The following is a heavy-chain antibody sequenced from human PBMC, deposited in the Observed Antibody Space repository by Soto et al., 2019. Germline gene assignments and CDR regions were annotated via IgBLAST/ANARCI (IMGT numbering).Heavy chain of an antibody. D-gene: IGHD1-26*01. CDR3: ARTSLLYGMDV. CDR1: GCSISSYY. Sequence: PAETLSLTCAVSGCSISSYYWSWIRQPPGKGLEWIGYIYYSGSTNYNPSLKSRVTISVDTSKNQFSLKLSSVTASDTAVYYCARTSLLYGMDVWGQGTTVTVSS. V-gene: IGHV4-59*08. CDR2: IYYSGST. J-gene: IGHJ6*01.